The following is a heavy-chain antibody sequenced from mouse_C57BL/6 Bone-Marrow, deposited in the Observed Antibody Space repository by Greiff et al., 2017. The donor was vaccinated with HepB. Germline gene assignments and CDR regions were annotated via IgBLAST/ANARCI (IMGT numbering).Heavy chain of an antibody. V-gene: IGHV3-8*01. CDR1: GYSITSDY. D-gene: IGHD2-4*01. J-gene: IGHJ1*03. CDR3: ARLAMITTSPCWYFDV. CDR2: ISYSGST. Sequence: VQLKESGPGLAKPSQTLSLTCSVTGYSITSDYWNWIRKFPGNKLEYMGYISYSGSTYYNPSLKSRISITRDTSKNQYYLQLNSVTTEDTATYCCARLAMITTSPCWYFDVWGTGTTVTVSS.